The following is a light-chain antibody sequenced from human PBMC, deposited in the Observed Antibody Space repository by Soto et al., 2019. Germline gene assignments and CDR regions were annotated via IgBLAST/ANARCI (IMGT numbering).Light chain of an antibody. Sequence: QSVLTQPASVSGSPGQSITITCTGTSSDVGAYDYVSWYQQHPDKAPKLMIYEVSNRPSGVSNRFSGSKSVNTATLTISGLHADDEADYYCSSYTSSSTRVFGTGTKVTV. CDR1: SSDVGAYDY. CDR2: EVS. J-gene: IGLJ1*01. V-gene: IGLV2-14*03. CDR3: SSYTSSSTRV.